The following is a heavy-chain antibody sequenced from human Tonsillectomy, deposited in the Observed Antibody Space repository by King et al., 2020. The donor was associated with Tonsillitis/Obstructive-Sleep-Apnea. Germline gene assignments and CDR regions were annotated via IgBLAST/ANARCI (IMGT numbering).Heavy chain of an antibody. CDR2: INHSGSA. D-gene: IGHD2-2*01. Sequence: VQLQQWGAGLLKPSETLSLTCAVYGGSFSGYYWSWIRQPPGKGLEWLGEINHSGSANYNPSLKSRVTISLDTSKKQFSLKLNSVTAADTAVYYCARDLSPIDAARYYFDYWGQGTLVTVSS. J-gene: IGHJ4*02. V-gene: IGHV4-34*01. CDR1: GGSFSGYY. CDR3: ARDLSPIDAARYYFDY.